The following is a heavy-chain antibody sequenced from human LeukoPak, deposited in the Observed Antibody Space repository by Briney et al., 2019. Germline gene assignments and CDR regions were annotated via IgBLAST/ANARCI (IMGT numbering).Heavy chain of an antibody. V-gene: IGHV3-30*18. CDR1: GFTFSSYG. Sequence: GGSLRLSCAASGFTFSSYGMHWVRQAPGKGLEWVAVISYDGSNKYYADSVKGRFTISRDNSKNTVYLQMNSLRVEDTAVYYCAKAPAKYISSSGVVRSFDYWGQGTLVTVSS. CDR2: ISYDGSNK. CDR3: AKAPAKYISSSGVVRSFDY. J-gene: IGHJ4*02. D-gene: IGHD6-6*01.